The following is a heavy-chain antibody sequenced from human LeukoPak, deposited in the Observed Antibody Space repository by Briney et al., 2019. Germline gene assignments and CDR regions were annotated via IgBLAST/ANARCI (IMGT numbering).Heavy chain of an antibody. Sequence: GGSLRLSCGASGFTFSTYAMSWVRQAPGKGLEWVSAISDSGASTYYADSVKGRFTISREHSTNTLYLQMSSLRADDTAVYYCAKFSGIWHYFPMDVWGQGTTVTDSS. CDR3: AKFSGIWHYFPMDV. CDR1: GFTFSTYA. J-gene: IGHJ6*02. D-gene: IGHD3-10*01. CDR2: ISDSGAST. V-gene: IGHV3-23*01.